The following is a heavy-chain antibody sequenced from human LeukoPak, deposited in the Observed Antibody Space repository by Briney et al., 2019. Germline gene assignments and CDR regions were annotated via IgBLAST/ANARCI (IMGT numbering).Heavy chain of an antibody. J-gene: IGHJ4*02. D-gene: IGHD4-17*01. CDR1: GFTFTSYV. Sequence: GGSLRLSCAASGFTFTSYVINWVRQAPGKGLEWVSGISGSGSTTYFADSVRGRFTISRDNSKNTLYLQMNSLRAEDTAGYYCAKDSATVTPYYFDSWGQGTLVTVSS. CDR3: AKDSATVTPYYFDS. V-gene: IGHV3-23*01. CDR2: ISGSGSTT.